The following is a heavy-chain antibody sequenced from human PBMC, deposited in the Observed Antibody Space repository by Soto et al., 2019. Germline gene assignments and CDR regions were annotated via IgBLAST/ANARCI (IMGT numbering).Heavy chain of an antibody. CDR3: ARDLSHQLLVPASTFDP. CDR2: ISSNGGST. D-gene: IGHD2-2*01. Sequence: GGSLRLSCAASGFTFSSYAMHWVRQAPGKGLEYVSAISSNGGSTYYANSVKGRFTISRDNSKNTLYLQMGSLRAEDMAVYYCARDLSHQLLVPASTFDPWGQGTLLTVSS. V-gene: IGHV3-64*01. CDR1: GFTFSSYA. J-gene: IGHJ5*02.